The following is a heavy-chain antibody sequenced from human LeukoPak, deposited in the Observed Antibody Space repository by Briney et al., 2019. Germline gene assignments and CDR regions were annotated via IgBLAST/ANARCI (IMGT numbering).Heavy chain of an antibody. V-gene: IGHV1-2*02. CDR3: ARVSRLRAAAGTGVGY. CDR2: INPNSGGT. J-gene: IGHJ4*02. Sequence: ASVKASCKASGYTFTGYYMHWVRQAPGQGLEWMGWINPNSGGTNYAQKFQGRVTMTRDTSISTAYMELSRLRSDDTAVYYCARVSRLRAAAGTGVGYWGQGTLVTVSS. CDR1: GYTFTGYY. D-gene: IGHD6-13*01.